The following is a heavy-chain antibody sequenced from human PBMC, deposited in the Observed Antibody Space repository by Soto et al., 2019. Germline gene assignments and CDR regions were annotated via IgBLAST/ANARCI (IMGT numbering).Heavy chain of an antibody. D-gene: IGHD1-26*01. Sequence: GGSLRLSCSVSGITFSSYSMTWVRQAPGKGLEWASSISSSSSNIYYADSLKGRFTISRDNAKNSLYLQMNSLRAEDTAVYYCARDGAYSGSPHDACDIWGQGTMVTVSS. CDR2: ISSSSSNI. CDR3: ARDGAYSGSPHDACDI. J-gene: IGHJ3*02. CDR1: GITFSSYS. V-gene: IGHV3-21*01.